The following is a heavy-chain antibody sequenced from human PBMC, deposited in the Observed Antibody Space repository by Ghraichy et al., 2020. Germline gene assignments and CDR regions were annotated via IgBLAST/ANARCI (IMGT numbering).Heavy chain of an antibody. CDR2: INPNSGGT. V-gene: IGHV1-2*04. CDR3: ARGDSGSYLLYYY. D-gene: IGHD1-26*01. Sequence: ASVKVSCKASGYTFTGYYMHWVRQAPGQGLEWMGWINPNSGGTNYAQRFQGWVTMTRDTSISTAYMELSRLRSDDTAVYYCARGDSGSYLLYYYWGQGTLGTVSS. J-gene: IGHJ4*02. CDR1: GYTFTGYY.